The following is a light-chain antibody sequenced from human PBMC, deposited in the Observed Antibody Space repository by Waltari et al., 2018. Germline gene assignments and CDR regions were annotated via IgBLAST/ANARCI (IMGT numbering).Light chain of an antibody. CDR1: QSISTN. CDR2: GAS. Sequence: EIVMTQSPATLSVSPGERATLSCRASQSISTNLAWYQQKPGQAPRLLIYGASTSATGLPARFSGSGFGTEFTLTISSLRSEDFAVYYCQHYHNWPPITFGQGTRLEIK. CDR3: QHYHNWPPIT. J-gene: IGKJ5*01. V-gene: IGKV3-15*01.